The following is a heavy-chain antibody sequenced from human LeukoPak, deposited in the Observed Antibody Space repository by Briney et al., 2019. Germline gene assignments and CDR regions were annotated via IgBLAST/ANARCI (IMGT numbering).Heavy chain of an antibody. J-gene: IGHJ5*02. CDR2: ISSSSSTI. D-gene: IGHD3-22*01. Sequence: GGSLRLSCAASGFTFSSYSMNWVRQAPGKGLEWVSYISSSSSTIYYADSVKGRFTISRDNAKNSLYLQMNSLSAEDTAVYYCARDPYYYDSSGYPYWFDPWGQGTLVTVSS. CDR3: ARDPYYYDSSGYPYWFDP. CDR1: GFTFSSYS. V-gene: IGHV3-48*01.